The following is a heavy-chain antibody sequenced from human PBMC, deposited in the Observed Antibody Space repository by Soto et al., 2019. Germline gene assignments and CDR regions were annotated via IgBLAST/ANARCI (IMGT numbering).Heavy chain of an antibody. D-gene: IGHD1-26*01. J-gene: IGHJ3*01. V-gene: IGHV3-33*03. Sequence: PGGSLRLSCAASGFSFSSYGMHWVRQAPGKGLDWVAVIWYDGSNKYYAESVKGRFTTSRDNSKNTLYVQMNSLTVEDTAVYYCARAQYTGSYFDACDVWGQGTMVTV. CDR2: IWYDGSNK. CDR3: ARAQYTGSYFDACDV. CDR1: GFSFSSYG.